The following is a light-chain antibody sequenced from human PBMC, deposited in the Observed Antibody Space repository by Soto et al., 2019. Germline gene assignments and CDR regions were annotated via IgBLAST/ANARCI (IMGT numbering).Light chain of an antibody. Sequence: QPASVSGSRGQSITISCVGRNTDVGQDKSVSWYQQGPGKAPKLLIFEVTNRPSGVSSRFSGSRSGNTASLTISGLQPDDEGDYFCVSYTDTDTLVFGTGTKVTVL. J-gene: IGLJ1*01. CDR1: NTDVGQDKS. V-gene: IGLV2-14*01. CDR2: EVT. CDR3: VSYTDTDTLV.